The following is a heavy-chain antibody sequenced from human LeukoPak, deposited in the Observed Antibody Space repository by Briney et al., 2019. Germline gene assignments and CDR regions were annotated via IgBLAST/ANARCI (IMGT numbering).Heavy chain of an antibody. Sequence: GGSLRLSCAASGFTFSSYAMSRVRQAPGKGLEWVSAISGSGGSTYYADSVKGRFTISRDNSKNTLYLQMNSLRAEDTAVYYCAKDPQWLLRGDAFDIWGQGTMVTVSS. D-gene: IGHD6-19*01. CDR3: AKDPQWLLRGDAFDI. CDR1: GFTFSSYA. V-gene: IGHV3-23*01. CDR2: ISGSGGST. J-gene: IGHJ3*02.